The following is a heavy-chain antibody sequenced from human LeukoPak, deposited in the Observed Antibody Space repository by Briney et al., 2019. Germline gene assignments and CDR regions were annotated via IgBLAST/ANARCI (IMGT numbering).Heavy chain of an antibody. Sequence: ASVKVSCKASGYTFTSYGISWVRQAPGQGLEWMGWISAYNGNTNYAQKLQGRVTMTTDTSTSTAYMELRSLRSGDTAVYYCAKTAVPIDAFDTWGQGTMVTVSS. V-gene: IGHV1-18*01. CDR3: AKTAVPIDAFDT. CDR1: GYTFTSYG. CDR2: ISAYNGNT. D-gene: IGHD2-21*02. J-gene: IGHJ3*02.